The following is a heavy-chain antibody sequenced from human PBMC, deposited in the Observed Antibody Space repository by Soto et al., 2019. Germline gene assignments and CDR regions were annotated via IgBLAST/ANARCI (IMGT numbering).Heavy chain of an antibody. CDR3: ARDNWNSN. CDR1: GFTFSTDW. Sequence: GSLRLSCADSGFTFSTDWMHWVRQAPGKGLVWVSRINSDGSSTNYADSVKGRFAILRDNAKNTLYLQMNSLRAEDTAVYYCARDNWNSNWGQGTLVTSPQ. V-gene: IGHV3-74*01. CDR2: INSDGSST. D-gene: IGHD1-20*01. J-gene: IGHJ4*02.